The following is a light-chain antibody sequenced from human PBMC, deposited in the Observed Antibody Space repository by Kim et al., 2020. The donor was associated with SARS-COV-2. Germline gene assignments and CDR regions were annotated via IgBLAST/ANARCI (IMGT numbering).Light chain of an antibody. CDR1: QSISSH. Sequence: VSPGERVTRPCRASQSISSHLAWYQQKPGQPPRLLIYGISTRATGIPARFSGAGSGTDFTLTISSLQSDDFAAYYCQQYDVWPRTFGQGTKVEVK. CDR2: GIS. CDR3: QQYDVWPRT. V-gene: IGKV3-15*01. J-gene: IGKJ1*01.